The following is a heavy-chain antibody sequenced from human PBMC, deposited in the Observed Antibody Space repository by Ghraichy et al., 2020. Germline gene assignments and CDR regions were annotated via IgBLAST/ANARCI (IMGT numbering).Heavy chain of an antibody. CDR2: IYYSGST. V-gene: IGHV4-39*07. J-gene: IGHJ4*02. CDR3: AINSGSYGGCVWCFDY. CDR1: GGSISSSSYY. Sequence: SETLSLTCTVSGGSISSSSYYWGWIRQPPGKGLEWIGSIYYSGSTYYNPSLKSRVTISVDTSKNQFSLKLSSVTAADTAVYYCAINSGSYGGCVWCFDYWGQGTLVTFSS. D-gene: IGHD1-26*01.